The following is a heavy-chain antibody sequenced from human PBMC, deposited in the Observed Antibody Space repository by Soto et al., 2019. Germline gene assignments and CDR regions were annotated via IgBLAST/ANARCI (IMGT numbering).Heavy chain of an antibody. CDR2: ISSSSSYI. J-gene: IGHJ4*02. CDR3: ARAGDFGYYFDY. CDR1: GFTFSSYS. D-gene: IGHD3-16*01. Sequence: GGSLRLSCAASGFTFSSYSMNWVRQAPGKGLEWVSSISSSSSYIYYADSVKGRFTISSDNAKNSRYLQMNSLRAEDTAVYYCARAGDFGYYFDYWGQGTLVTVSS. V-gene: IGHV3-21*01.